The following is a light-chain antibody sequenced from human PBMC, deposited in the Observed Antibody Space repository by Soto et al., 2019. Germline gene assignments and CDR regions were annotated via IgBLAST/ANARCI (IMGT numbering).Light chain of an antibody. CDR2: GAS. V-gene: IGKV3-15*01. Sequence: EIVTTQSPATLSVSPGERATLSCRASQSVSSNLAWYQQKPGQPPRLLIYGASTRATGIPARFSGSGSGTEFTLTISSLQSEDFAVYYCQQYKNWPLTFGGGTKVEIK. J-gene: IGKJ4*01. CDR3: QQYKNWPLT. CDR1: QSVSSN.